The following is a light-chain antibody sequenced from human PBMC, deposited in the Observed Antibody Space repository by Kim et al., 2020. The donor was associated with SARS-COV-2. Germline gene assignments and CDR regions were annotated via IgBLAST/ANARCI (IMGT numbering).Light chain of an antibody. V-gene: IGLV2-14*01. Sequence: GLTVPIACTGTGSAVGDVKFDSQFQQHPGKAPRLLMYEVSKRPSGVSDRLSGSKSGNTASLTISGLRAEDEADYYCSSYTTSSTWVFGGGTKLTVL. CDR3: SSYTTSSTWV. CDR1: GSAVGDVKF. CDR2: EVS. J-gene: IGLJ3*02.